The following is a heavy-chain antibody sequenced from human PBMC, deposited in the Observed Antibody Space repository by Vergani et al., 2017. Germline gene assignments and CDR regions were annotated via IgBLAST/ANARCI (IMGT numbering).Heavy chain of an antibody. V-gene: IGHV3-23*01. CDR2: LSASDRRT. Sequence: EVQLLESGGDLVQPGGSLRLSCAASGFTFIMHAMSWVRQAPGKGLEWVSTLSASDRRTHYADSVKGRFTISRDNSKNTLYLQMNSLRAEDTAVYYCARRRYRDVDYWGQGTLVTVSS. CDR3: ARRRYRDVDY. J-gene: IGHJ4*02. D-gene: IGHD3-9*01. CDR1: GFTFIMHA.